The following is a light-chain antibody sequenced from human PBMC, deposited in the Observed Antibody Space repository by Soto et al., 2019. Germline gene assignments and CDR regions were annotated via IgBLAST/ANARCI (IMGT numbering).Light chain of an antibody. J-gene: IGKJ5*01. CDR2: GAS. CDR3: QQYNNWPIT. V-gene: IGKV3-15*01. Sequence: EIVMTQSPATLSVSPWERATLSCRASQNVRSNLAWYQQKPGQAPRLLIYGASTRATGIPARFSGSGSGTEFTLTISSLQSEDFAVYYCQQYNNWPITFGQGTRLEIK. CDR1: QNVRSN.